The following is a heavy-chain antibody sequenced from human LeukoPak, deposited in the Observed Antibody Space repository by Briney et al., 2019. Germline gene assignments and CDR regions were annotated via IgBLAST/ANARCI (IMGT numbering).Heavy chain of an antibody. V-gene: IGHV3-48*02. CDR2: ISGGSSTI. CDR1: GFTFSSSA. CDR3: TRDYGYSSSFDY. D-gene: IGHD6-13*01. J-gene: IGHJ4*02. Sequence: PGGSLRLSCAAFGFTFSSSAMNWVRQAPGKGREWVSYISGGSSTIHYADSVKGRFTISRDNAKNSLYLQMNSLRDEDTALYYCTRDYGYSSSFDYWGQGTLVTVSS.